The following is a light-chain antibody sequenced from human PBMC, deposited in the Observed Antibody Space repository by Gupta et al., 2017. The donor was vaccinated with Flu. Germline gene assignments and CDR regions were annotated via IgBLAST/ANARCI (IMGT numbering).Light chain of an antibody. CDR1: QDISNY. Sequence: DIQMTQSPSSLSASVGDRVTITCQASQDISNYLNWYQQKLGEAPKLLIYDAANLETGVPSRFSGSGSATYFTLTICSLQPEDIATYYCQQDDNVPITFGGGTKVETK. V-gene: IGKV1-33*01. CDR2: DAA. CDR3: QQDDNVPIT. J-gene: IGKJ4*01.